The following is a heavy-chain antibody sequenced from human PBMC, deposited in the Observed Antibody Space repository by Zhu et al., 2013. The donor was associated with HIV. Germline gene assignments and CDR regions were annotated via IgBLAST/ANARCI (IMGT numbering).Heavy chain of an antibody. V-gene: IGHV1-2*02. CDR3: ARSYYDTSYYPDAFVY. CDR1: GYTFTDYY. D-gene: IGHD3-22*01. Sequence: QVQLVQSGAEVKKPGASVKVSCKASGYTFTDYYVHWVRQAPGQGLEWMGWINPNSGGTNYPQKLQGRVTMTRDTSINTAYMELSRLRSDDTAVYYCARSYYDTSYYPDAFVYLGPKGQWSPSPQ. CDR2: INPNSGGT. J-gene: IGHJ3*02.